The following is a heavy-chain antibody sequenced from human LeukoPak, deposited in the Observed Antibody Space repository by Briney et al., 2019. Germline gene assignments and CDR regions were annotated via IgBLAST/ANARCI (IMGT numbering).Heavy chain of an antibody. CDR3: AKDNRFRGLDAFDI. CDR2: ISYDGSNK. CDR1: GFTFSSYG. Sequence: GGSLRLSCTASGFTFSSYGMHWVRQAPGKGLEWVAVISYDGSNKYYADSVKGRFTISRDNSKNTLYLQMNSLRAEDTALYYCAKDNRFRGLDAFDIWGQGTMVTVSS. V-gene: IGHV3-30*18. D-gene: IGHD3-10*01. J-gene: IGHJ3*02.